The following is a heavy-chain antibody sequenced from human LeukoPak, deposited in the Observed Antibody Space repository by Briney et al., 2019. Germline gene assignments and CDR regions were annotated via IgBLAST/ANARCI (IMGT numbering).Heavy chain of an antibody. J-gene: IGHJ3*02. CDR2: IYHSGRT. CDR3: ARHYFETLGAFDI. D-gene: IGHD3-22*01. Sequence: PSETLSLTCTVSGGSISSISYYWAWIRQPPGKGLEWMGNIYHSGRTNYNPSLKSRVTMSIDTSKNQFSLKLSSVTAADTAVYYCARHYFETLGAFDIWGQGTMVTVSS. CDR1: GGSISSISYY. V-gene: IGHV4-61*05.